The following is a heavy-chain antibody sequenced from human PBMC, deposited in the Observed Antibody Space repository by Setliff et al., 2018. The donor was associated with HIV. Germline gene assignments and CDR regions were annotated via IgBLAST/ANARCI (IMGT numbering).Heavy chain of an antibody. CDR1: GGSISSSSYY. V-gene: IGHV4-39*07. CDR2: IYHSGST. D-gene: IGHD3-10*01. CDR3: ARRIWFGTTDC. Sequence: SETLSLTCTVSGGSISSSSYYWGWIRQPPGKGLEWIGSIYHSGSTYYNPSLKSRVTISVDTSKNQFSLKLSSVTAADTAVYYCARRIWFGTTDCWGQGTLVTVSS. J-gene: IGHJ4*02.